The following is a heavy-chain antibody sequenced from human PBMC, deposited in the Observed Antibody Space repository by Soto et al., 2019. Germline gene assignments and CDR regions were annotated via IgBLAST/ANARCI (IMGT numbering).Heavy chain of an antibody. D-gene: IGHD6-13*01. CDR1: GGSFSGYY. CDR3: ARMRGSSRRHAFDI. Sequence: SETLSLTCAVYGGSFSGYYWSWIRQPPGKGLEWIGEINHSGSTNYNPSLKSRVTISVDTSKNQFSLKLSSVTAADTAVYYCARMRGSSRRHAFDIWGQGTMVTVSS. J-gene: IGHJ3*02. V-gene: IGHV4-34*01. CDR2: INHSGST.